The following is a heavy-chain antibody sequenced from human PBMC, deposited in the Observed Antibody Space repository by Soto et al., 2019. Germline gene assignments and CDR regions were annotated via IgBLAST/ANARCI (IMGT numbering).Heavy chain of an antibody. J-gene: IGHJ3*02. CDR2: INPSSGTT. CDR3: ARVAMIISAGPFET. V-gene: IGHV1-2*02. D-gene: IGHD5-18*01. Sequence: GASVKVSCKASGYTFTDYYIHWVRQAPGQGLEWMGWINPSSGTTNYAQMFQGRVTMTRGTSISTAYMELSRLTSDDTAVYYCARVAMIISAGPFETWGQRAVVTVPS. CDR1: GYTFTDYY.